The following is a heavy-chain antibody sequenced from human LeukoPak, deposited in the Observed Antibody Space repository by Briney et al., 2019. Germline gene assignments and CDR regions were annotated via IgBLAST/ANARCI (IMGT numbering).Heavy chain of an antibody. J-gene: IGHJ3*02. D-gene: IGHD2-8*01. CDR3: ASLMGNVFPLI. CDR2: ISAYNGNT. Sequence: GSSVKVSCKASGGTFSSYAISWVRQAPGQGLEWMGWISAYNGNTNYAQKLQGRVTMTTDTSTSTAYMELRSLRSDDTAVYYCASLMGNVFPLIWGQGTMVTVSS. CDR1: GGTFSSYA. V-gene: IGHV1-18*01.